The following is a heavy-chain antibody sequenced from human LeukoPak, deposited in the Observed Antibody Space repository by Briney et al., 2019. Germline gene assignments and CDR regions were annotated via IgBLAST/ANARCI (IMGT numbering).Heavy chain of an antibody. CDR3: ARDFIFYEILTGYYNLYYFDY. CDR2: INPNTGGT. V-gene: IGHV1-2*02. D-gene: IGHD3-9*01. CDR1: GYTFTVYY. J-gene: IGHJ4*02. Sequence: GASVKVSCKASGYTFTVYYMHWVRQAPGQGLEWMGWINPNTGGTNYAQKFQDRVTMTRDTSINTAYMELSGLRSDDTAVYYRARDFIFYEILTGYYNLYYFDYWGQGTLVSVSS.